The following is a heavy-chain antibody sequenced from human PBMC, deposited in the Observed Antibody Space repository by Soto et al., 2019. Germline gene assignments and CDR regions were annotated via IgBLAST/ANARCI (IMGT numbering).Heavy chain of an antibody. V-gene: IGHV4-30-4*01. Sequence: QVQLQESGPGLVKPSQTLSLTCTVSGGSISSGDYYWSWIRQPPGKGLEWIGYIYYRGSTYYNPSLKSRVTIPVDTSKNQFSLKLSSVTAAETAVYYCARDIITGTAAGFDPWGQGTLVTVSS. J-gene: IGHJ5*02. CDR3: ARDIITGTAAGFDP. CDR1: GGSISSGDYY. D-gene: IGHD1-20*01. CDR2: IYYRGST.